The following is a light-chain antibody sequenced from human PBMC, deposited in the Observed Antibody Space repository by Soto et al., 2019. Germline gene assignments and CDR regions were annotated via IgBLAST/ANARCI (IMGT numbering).Light chain of an antibody. J-gene: IGKJ5*01. CDR2: WAS. CDR1: RSVLFGSNNLNY. V-gene: IGKV4-1*01. CDR3: QQRNNWPRSIT. Sequence: VMTQFPDSLAFSLGERATINCTSSRSVLFGSNNLNYLAWYQQKPGQPPKLLIYWASTRESGVPDRFSGSGSGTDFTLTISSLEPEDFAVYYCQQRNNWPRSITFAQGTRLEIK.